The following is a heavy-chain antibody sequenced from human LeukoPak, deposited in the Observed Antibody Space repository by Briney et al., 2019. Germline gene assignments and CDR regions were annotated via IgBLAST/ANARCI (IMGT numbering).Heavy chain of an antibody. D-gene: IGHD6-13*01. CDR2: IDYSGTT. CDR3: ARRGQAAGSKGAFDY. V-gene: IGHV4-38-2*01. J-gene: IGHJ4*02. CDR1: DYSITSDYY. Sequence: SETLSLTCAVSDYSITSDYYWGWIRQPPGKGLEWIGSIDYSGTTYYNPPLKSRVTISVDTSKNQFSLKLSSVTAADTALYYCARRGQAAGSKGAFDYWGQGTLVTVSS.